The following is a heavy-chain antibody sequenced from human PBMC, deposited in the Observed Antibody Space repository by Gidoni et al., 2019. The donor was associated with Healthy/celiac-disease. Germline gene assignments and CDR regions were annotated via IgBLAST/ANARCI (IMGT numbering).Heavy chain of an antibody. CDR2: IGTAGDT. J-gene: IGHJ4*02. CDR3: ARAGSYYYDSSDSGGFDY. Sequence: EVQLVESGGGLVHPGGSLRLPCAASGFTFSRYDMHWVRQATGKGLEWVSAIGTAGDTYYPGSVKGRFTISRENAKNSLYLQMNSLRAEDTAVYYCARAGSYYYDSSDSGGFDYWGQGTLVTVSS. CDR1: GFTFSRYD. D-gene: IGHD3-22*01. V-gene: IGHV3-13*01.